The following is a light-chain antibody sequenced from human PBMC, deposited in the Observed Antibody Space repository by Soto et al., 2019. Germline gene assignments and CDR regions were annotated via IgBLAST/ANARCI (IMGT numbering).Light chain of an antibody. J-gene: IGLJ1*01. CDR2: DVS. CDR3: SSYAGSYGYV. V-gene: IGLV2-11*01. CDR1: GSDVGHYNY. Sequence: QSVLTQPPSAPGSPGQSVTISCTGTGSDVGHYNYVSWYQQNPGKAPKLMIHDVSKRPSGVPDRFSGSKSGYTASLTISGLQAEDEADYYCSSYAGSYGYVFGTGTKVTVL.